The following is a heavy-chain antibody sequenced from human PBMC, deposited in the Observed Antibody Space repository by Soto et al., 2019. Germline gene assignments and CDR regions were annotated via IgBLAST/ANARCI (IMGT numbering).Heavy chain of an antibody. D-gene: IGHD2-2*01. CDR3: ASEGIRVDGSAAAMDDDAFDI. V-gene: IGHV1-8*01. Sequence: QVQLVQSGAEVKKPGASVKVSCKASGYTFTSYDINWVRQATGQGLEWMGWMNPNSGNTGYAQKFQGRGTMTRNTYISKAYMERGSLRSEGTAVDSCASEGIRVDGSAAAMDDDAFDIWGQGTMVTVSS. J-gene: IGHJ3*02. CDR1: GYTFTSYD. CDR2: MNPNSGNT.